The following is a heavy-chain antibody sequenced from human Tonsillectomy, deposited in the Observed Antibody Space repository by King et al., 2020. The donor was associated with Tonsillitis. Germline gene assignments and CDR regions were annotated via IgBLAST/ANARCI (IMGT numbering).Heavy chain of an antibody. V-gene: IGHV4-4*07. CDR3: SRGSSLVTTDSSSSLFRVYYGMDV. CDR2: IYTSGST. CDR1: GGSISSYY. J-gene: IGHJ6*02. Sequence: VQLQESGPGLVKPSETLSLTCTVSGGSISSYYWSWIRQPAGKGLEWIGRIYTSGSTNYNPSLKSRVTMSVDTSKNQFSLKLGSVTAADTAGYYCSRGSSLVTTDSSSSLFRVYYGMDVWGQGTTVTVSS. D-gene: IGHD6-6*01.